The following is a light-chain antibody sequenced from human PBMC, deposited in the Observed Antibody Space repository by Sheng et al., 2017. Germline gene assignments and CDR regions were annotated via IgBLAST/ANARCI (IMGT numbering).Light chain of an antibody. CDR2: GAS. V-gene: IGKV3-20*01. CDR3: QQYGSSPWT. Sequence: EIMLTQSPGTLSLSSRGKSHPLLQGQSECCLQLLSLVPAKTGQAPRLLIYGASNRATGIPDRFSGSASGTDFTLTISRLEPEDFAVYYCQQYGSSPWTFGQGTKMEI. CDR1: ECCLQL. J-gene: IGKJ1*01.